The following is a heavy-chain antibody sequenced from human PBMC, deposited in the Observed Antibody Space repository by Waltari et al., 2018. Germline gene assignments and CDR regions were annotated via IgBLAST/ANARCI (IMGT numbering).Heavy chain of an antibody. J-gene: IGHJ6*02. Sequence: EVQVVESGGGLFQPGGSLRRSCAGSGFMFSKYWMQWVRQAPGKGLESVAYIDLDGSDTAYVDSVKGRFTISRDNAKSTVYLQMNSLRVDDTAVYYCTRGGFSHSMDVWGHGTTVTVSS. D-gene: IGHD3-3*01. CDR1: GFMFSKYW. V-gene: IGHV3-74*01. CDR3: TRGGFSHSMDV. CDR2: IDLDGSDT.